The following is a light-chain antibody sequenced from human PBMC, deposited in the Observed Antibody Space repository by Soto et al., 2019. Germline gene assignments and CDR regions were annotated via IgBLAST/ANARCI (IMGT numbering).Light chain of an antibody. Sequence: DIQMTQSPSSVSESVGDGVTITCRASQCISSWLAWYQQKPGKAHKLXIYAASSLQSGVPSRFSGSGSGTDFTLTISSLQPEDFATYYCQQANSFPTWTVGQGTKVDIK. CDR1: QCISSW. CDR3: QQANSFPTWT. J-gene: IGKJ1*01. V-gene: IGKV1-12*01. CDR2: AAS.